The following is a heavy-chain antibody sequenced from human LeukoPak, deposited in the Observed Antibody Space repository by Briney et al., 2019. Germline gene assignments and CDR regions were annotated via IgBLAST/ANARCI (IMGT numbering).Heavy chain of an antibody. J-gene: IGHJ4*02. CDR1: GFTFSNYW. CDR3: ARARITGTTLPVDY. CDR2: IKEDGGEK. V-gene: IGHV3-7*02. Sequence: PGGSLRLSCAASGFTFSNYWMIWVRQAPAKGLEWVADIKEDGGEKRYVDSVKGRFTISRDNAQNSLYLQMNSLRAEDTAVYYCARARITGTTLPVDYWGQGTLVTVSS. D-gene: IGHD1-20*01.